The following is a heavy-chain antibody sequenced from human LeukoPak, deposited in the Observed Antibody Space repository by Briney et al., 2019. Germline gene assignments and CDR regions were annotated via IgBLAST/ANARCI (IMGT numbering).Heavy chain of an antibody. Sequence: ASVKVSCKASGYTFTSYDINWVRQATGQGLEWMGWMNPNSGNTGYAQKFQGRVTMTRNTSISTAYMELNSLRAEDTAVYYCAKQRELYSYVHDAFDIWGQGTMVTVSS. CDR2: MNPNSGNT. J-gene: IGHJ3*02. CDR3: AKQRELYSYVHDAFDI. V-gene: IGHV1-8*01. CDR1: GYTFTSYD. D-gene: IGHD5-18*01.